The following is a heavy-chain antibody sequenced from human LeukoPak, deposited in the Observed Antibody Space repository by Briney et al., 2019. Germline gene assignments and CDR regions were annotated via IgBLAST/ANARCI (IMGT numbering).Heavy chain of an antibody. CDR2: ISGSGGST. J-gene: IGHJ4*02. CDR1: GFTFSSYA. D-gene: IGHD3-16*01. Sequence: GGSLRLSCAASGFTFSSYAVSWVRQAPGKGLEWVSAISGSGGSTYDADSVKGPFTISRDKSKNTLYLQMNSLRAEDTAVYYCARDTSGDLDYWGQGTLVTVSS. CDR3: ARDTSGDLDY. V-gene: IGHV3-23*01.